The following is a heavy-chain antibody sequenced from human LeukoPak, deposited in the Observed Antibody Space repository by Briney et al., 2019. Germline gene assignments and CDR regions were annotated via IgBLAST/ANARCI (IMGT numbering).Heavy chain of an antibody. D-gene: IGHD5-18*01. CDR3: ARGPSGYSYGGYDY. CDR1: GFTFSDYY. V-gene: IGHV3-53*01. CDR2: IYSGGNT. Sequence: GGSLRLSCAASGFTFSDYYMSWIRQVPGKGLEWVSVIYSGGNTYYADSVKGRFTISRDNSKNTLYLQMNSLRAEDTAVYYCARGPSGYSYGGYDYWGQGTLVTVSS. J-gene: IGHJ4*02.